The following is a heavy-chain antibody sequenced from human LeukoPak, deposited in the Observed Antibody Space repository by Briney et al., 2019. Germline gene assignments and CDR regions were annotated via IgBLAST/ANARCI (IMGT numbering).Heavy chain of an antibody. D-gene: IGHD3-10*02. CDR3: ARVLHVPYLIDS. Sequence: SETLSLTCTVSDSSITSAYYWAWFRQPPGKGPELISTVFRLQTVRSSNNPSLGSRVTMSLDPSHNQFSLNLTSVTAADTALYFCARVLHVPYLIDSWGQGTLVTVSS. CDR1: DSSITSAYY. V-gene: IGHV4-38-2*02. J-gene: IGHJ4*02. CDR2: VFRLQTVRS.